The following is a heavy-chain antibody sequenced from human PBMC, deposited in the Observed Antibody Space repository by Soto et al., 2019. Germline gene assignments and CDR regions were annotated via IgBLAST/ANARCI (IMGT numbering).Heavy chain of an antibody. V-gene: IGHV3-74*01. Sequence: GGPLRLSCAVSGFTFSTYRMHWVRQAPGKGLEWVSQIDSDGTTTNYADSVKGRFTFSRDFAKNTVYLQLNSLIAEDTAMYYCARDQDITMVRGIGYWGQGTLVTVS. J-gene: IGHJ4*02. D-gene: IGHD3-10*01. CDR1: GFTFSTYR. CDR3: ARDQDITMVRGIGY. CDR2: IDSDGTTT.